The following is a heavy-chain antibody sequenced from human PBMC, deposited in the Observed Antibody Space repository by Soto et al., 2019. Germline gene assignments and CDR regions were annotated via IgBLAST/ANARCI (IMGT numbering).Heavy chain of an antibody. Sequence: PGGSLRLSCAASGFTFSSYGMHWVRQAPGKGLEWVAVISYDGSNKYYADSVKGRFTISRDNSKNTLYLQMNSLRAEDTAVYYCAKAHVLLWFGELFPFDYWGQGTLVTVSS. CDR3: AKAHVLLWFGELFPFDY. J-gene: IGHJ4*02. V-gene: IGHV3-30*18. CDR2: ISYDGSNK. D-gene: IGHD3-10*01. CDR1: GFTFSSYG.